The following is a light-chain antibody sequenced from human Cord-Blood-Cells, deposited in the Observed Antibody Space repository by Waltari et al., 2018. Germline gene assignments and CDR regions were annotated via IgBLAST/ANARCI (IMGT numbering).Light chain of an antibody. J-gene: IGLJ1*01. CDR2: EGS. V-gene: IGLV2-23*01. CDR1: NSDVGSSNL. CDR3: CSYAGSSTYV. Sequence: QSALTQPPSVSGSPGQSMTISCPGTNSDVGSSNLVSWYQQHPGKAPKLVIYEGSKRPSGVSNRFSGSKSGNTASLTISGLQAEDEADYYCCSYAGSSTYVFGTGTKVTVL.